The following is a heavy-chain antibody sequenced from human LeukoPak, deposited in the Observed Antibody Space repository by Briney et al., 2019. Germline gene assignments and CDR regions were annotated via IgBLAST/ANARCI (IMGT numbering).Heavy chain of an antibody. V-gene: IGHV3-9*01. CDR1: GFTFDEHA. Sequence: GRSLRLSCEASGFTFDEHAMHWVRQAPGKGLEWVSGISWNSGPLGYADSVKGRFTISRDSGENSLYLQMDSLRIEDTALYYCAKGVAIGALDVWGQGTMVTVSS. CDR2: ISWNSGPL. D-gene: IGHD2-21*01. CDR3: AKGVAIGALDV. J-gene: IGHJ3*01.